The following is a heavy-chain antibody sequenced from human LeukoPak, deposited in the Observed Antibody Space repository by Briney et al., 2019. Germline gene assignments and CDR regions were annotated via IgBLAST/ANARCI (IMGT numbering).Heavy chain of an antibody. CDR2: IYYSGST. CDR1: GGSISSYY. J-gene: IGHJ4*02. D-gene: IGHD5-12*01. Sequence: SETLSLTCTVSGGSISSYYWSWIRQPPGKGLEWIGYIYYSGSTNYNPSLKGRVTISVDTSKNQFSLKLSSVTAADTAVYYCAAEDLVATIGYWGQGTLVTVSS. CDR3: AAEDLVATIGY. V-gene: IGHV4-59*01.